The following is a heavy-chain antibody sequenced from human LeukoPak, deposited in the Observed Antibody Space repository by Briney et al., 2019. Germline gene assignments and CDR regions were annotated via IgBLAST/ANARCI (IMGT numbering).Heavy chain of an antibody. D-gene: IGHD6-19*01. CDR2: IYTSGST. CDR1: GGSISSYY. Sequence: PSETLSLTCTVSGGSISSYYWSWIRQPAGKGLEWIGRIYTSGSTNYNPSLKSRVTMSVDTPKNQFSQKLSSVTAADTAIYYCAREGWDYYYMDVWGKGTTVTVSS. J-gene: IGHJ6*03. CDR3: AREGWDYYYMDV. V-gene: IGHV4-4*07.